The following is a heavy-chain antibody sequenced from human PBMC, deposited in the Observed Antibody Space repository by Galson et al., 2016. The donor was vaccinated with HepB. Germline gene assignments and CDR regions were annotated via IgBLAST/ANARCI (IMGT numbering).Heavy chain of an antibody. Sequence: SLRLSCAASGFIFSMYDMHWVRQAPGKGLEWVAFISYDGTNKYYADSVKGRFTISRDKSKSTLYVQMNSLRAEDTALYYCARGRSLIENSSSYYFDYWGQGTLVTVSS. J-gene: IGHJ4*02. CDR2: ISYDGTNK. V-gene: IGHV3-30*04. CDR1: GFIFSMYD. D-gene: IGHD6-19*01. CDR3: ARGRSLIENSSSYYFDY.